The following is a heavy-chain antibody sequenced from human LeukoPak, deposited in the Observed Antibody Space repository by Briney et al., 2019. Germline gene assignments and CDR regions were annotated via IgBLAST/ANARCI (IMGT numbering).Heavy chain of an antibody. CDR1: GFTFSSYG. J-gene: IGHJ4*02. Sequence: GGALRLSCAASGFTFSSYGMHWVRQAPGKGLEGVAVIWYDGSNKYYVDSVKGRFTISRDNSKNTLYLQMNSLRGEDTAVYYCAREGKTAAGTGGFDYWGQGTLVTVSS. V-gene: IGHV3-33*01. CDR2: IWYDGSNK. D-gene: IGHD6-13*01. CDR3: AREGKTAAGTGGFDY.